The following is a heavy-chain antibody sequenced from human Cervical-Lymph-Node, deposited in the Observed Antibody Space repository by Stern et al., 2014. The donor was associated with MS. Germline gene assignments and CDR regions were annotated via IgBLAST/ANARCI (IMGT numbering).Heavy chain of an antibody. CDR3: ATQPKYIDGWYGIDY. Sequence: QVQLVESGAEVKRPGASVKVSCKASGGTFSTYGISWVRQAPGQGLEWLGGMIPIFGTTYYAQKFQGTVPITADESTSTAYMELSSLRSEDTAVYYCATQPKYIDGWYGIDYWGQGTLVTVSS. V-gene: IGHV1-69*01. J-gene: IGHJ4*02. CDR1: GGTFSTYG. CDR2: MIPIFGTT. D-gene: IGHD6-19*01.